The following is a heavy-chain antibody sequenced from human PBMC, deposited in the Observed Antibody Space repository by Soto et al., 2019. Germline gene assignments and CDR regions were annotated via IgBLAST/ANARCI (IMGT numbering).Heavy chain of an antibody. J-gene: IGHJ6*03. V-gene: IGHV4-28*01. CDR3: ARSGGYGDYDLTYYFYMDV. Sequence: SETLSLTCAVSGYSISSSNWWGWIRQPPGKGLEWIGFIYYSGSTYYNPSLMSRVTMSLDTSKNQFSLKLRSVTAVDTAMYYCARSGGYGDYDLTYYFYMDVWGKGTTVTVS. D-gene: IGHD4-17*01. CDR2: IYYSGST. CDR1: GYSISSSNW.